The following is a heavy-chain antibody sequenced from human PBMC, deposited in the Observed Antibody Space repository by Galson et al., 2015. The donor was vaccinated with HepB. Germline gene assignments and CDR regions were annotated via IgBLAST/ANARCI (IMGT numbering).Heavy chain of an antibody. CDR3: ARGGPGMVRGDINY. CDR2: IIPIFGTA. Sequence: SVKVSCKASGGTFSSYAISWVRQAPGQGLEWMGGIIPIFGTANYAQKFQGRVTITADESTSTAYMELSSLRSEDTAVYYCARGGPGMVRGDINYWGQGTLVTVSS. D-gene: IGHD3-10*01. CDR1: GGTFSSYA. J-gene: IGHJ4*02. V-gene: IGHV1-69*13.